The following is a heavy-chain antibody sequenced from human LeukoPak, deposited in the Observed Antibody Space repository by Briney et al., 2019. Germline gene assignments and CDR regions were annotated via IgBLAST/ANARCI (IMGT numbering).Heavy chain of an antibody. CDR3: ARGTRGLTGEGSYYYYYMDV. CDR2: IYYSGST. Sequence: SETLSLTCAVYGGSFSGYFRSWIRQPPGEGLEWIGYIYYSGSTNYNPSLKSRVTISVDTSKNQFSLKLSSVTAADTAVYYCARGTRGLTGEGSYYYYYMDVWGKGTTVTVSS. J-gene: IGHJ6*03. V-gene: IGHV4-59*01. CDR1: GGSFSGYF. D-gene: IGHD3-9*01.